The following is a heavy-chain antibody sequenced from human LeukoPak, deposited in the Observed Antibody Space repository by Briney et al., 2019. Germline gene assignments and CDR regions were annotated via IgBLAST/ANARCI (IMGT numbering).Heavy chain of an antibody. CDR2: ISGSGGSI. CDR1: GFTFSSYA. V-gene: IGHV3-23*01. CDR3: ARGDNNWFDP. J-gene: IGHJ5*02. D-gene: IGHD3-9*01. Sequence: GGSLRLSCAASGFTFSSYAMNWVRQAPGKGVEWVSSISGSGGSIYYADSVKGRFTISRDNSKNTLYLQMSSLRAEDTAVYYCARGDNNWFDPWGQGTLVTVSS.